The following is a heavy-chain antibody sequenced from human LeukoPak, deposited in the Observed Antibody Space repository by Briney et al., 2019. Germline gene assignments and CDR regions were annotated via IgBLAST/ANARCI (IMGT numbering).Heavy chain of an antibody. CDR3: AKTIVPTRNYDYYYGMDV. CDR1: GFTFSSYA. Sequence: GGSLRLSCAASGFTFSSYAMSWVRQAPGKGLEWVSAISGSGGSIYYADSVKGRFTISRDNSKSTLYLQMNSLRAEDAAVYYCAKTIVPTRNYDYYYGMDVWGQGTTVTVSS. J-gene: IGHJ6*02. D-gene: IGHD1-14*01. V-gene: IGHV3-23*01. CDR2: ISGSGGSI.